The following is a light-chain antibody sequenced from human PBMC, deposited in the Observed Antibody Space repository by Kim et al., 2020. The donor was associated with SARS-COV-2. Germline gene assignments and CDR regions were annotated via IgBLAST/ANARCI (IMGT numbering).Light chain of an antibody. CDR1: ALPKHY. J-gene: IGLJ1*01. CDR2: KDT. CDR3: QSTDNSGTNFV. V-gene: IGLV3-25*03. Sequence: SYELTQPPSLSVSPGQTARITCSGDALPKHYVYWYQKKPGQAPLLVIYKDTERPSGIPERFSGSSSGTTVSLTISGVRAEDEADYYCQSTDNSGTNFVFGSGTKVTVL.